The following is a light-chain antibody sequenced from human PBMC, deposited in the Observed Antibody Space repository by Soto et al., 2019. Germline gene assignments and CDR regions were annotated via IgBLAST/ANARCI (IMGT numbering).Light chain of an antibody. CDR1: QNINSY. CDR3: QQSYTTPMYT. CDR2: AAS. J-gene: IGKJ2*01. V-gene: IGKV1-39*01. Sequence: DIQMTQSPSSLSASVGDRVTITCRASQNINSYLNWYQQKPGKAPNLLIYAASTLQSGVPSRFSGGGAGKDFTLTISSLQPEEFATYYCQQSYTTPMYTFGQGTKLEIK.